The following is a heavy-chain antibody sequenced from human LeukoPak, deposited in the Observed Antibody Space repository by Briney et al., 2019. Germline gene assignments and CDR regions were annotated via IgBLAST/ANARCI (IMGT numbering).Heavy chain of an antibody. D-gene: IGHD3-10*01. CDR1: KFTFSNYG. V-gene: IGHV3-30*18. CDR2: ISSDGGTK. J-gene: IGHJ4*02. CDR3: AKEYDSGGYGAYFDY. Sequence: PGRSLRLSCTASKFTFSNYGMQWVRQAPGKGLEWVAVISSDGGTKYYADSVKGRFTLPRDNSRNTLDLQMNSLGPEDTAVYYCAKEYDSGGYGAYFDYWGQGTLVTVSS.